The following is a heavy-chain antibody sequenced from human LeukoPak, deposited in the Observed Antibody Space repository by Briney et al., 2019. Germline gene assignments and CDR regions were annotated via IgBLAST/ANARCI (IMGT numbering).Heavy chain of an antibody. V-gene: IGHV3-30*18. J-gene: IGHJ6*02. CDR3: AKDRRDDFWTRDAMDV. CDR1: GFTFINCG. D-gene: IGHD3-3*01. CDR2: ISSDGTNK. Sequence: GGSLRLSCAASGFTFINCGVHWVRQAPGKGLEWVALISSDGTNKYYADSVKGRFTISRDNSKNTLYLQMNSLRADDTAVYHCAKDRRDDFWTRDAMDVWGQGTTVTVSS.